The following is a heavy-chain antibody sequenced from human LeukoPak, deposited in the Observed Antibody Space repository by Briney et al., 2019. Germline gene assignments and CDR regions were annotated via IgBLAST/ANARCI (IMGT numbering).Heavy chain of an antibody. CDR1: GGSIRSYY. D-gene: IGHD6-19*01. CDR3: ARGIAVAGTVWFDP. V-gene: IGHV4-59*01. CDR2: IYYSGST. J-gene: IGHJ5*02. Sequence: SETLSLTCTVSGGSIRSYYWSWIRQPPGKGLEWIGYIYYSGSTNYNPSLKSQVTISVDTSKNQFSLKLSSVTAADTAVYYCARGIAVAGTVWFDPWGQGTLVTVSS.